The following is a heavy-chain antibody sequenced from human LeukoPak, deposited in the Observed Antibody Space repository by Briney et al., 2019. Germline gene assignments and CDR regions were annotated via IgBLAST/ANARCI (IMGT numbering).Heavy chain of an antibody. CDR1: GFTVSSNY. J-gene: IGHJ3*02. D-gene: IGHD2-2*01. CDR2: IYSGGST. CDR3: ANALGYCSGTSCWDAFDI. Sequence: GRSLRLSCAASGFTVSSNYMSWVRQAPGKGLEWVSVIYSGGSTYYAESVKGRFIISRDNSKNTLYLQMNSLRAEDTAVYYCANALGYCSGTSCWDAFDIWGQGTMVTVSS. V-gene: IGHV3-66*01.